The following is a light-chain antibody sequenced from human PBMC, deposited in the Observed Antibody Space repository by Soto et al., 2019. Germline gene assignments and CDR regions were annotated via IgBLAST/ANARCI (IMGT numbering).Light chain of an antibody. CDR3: QQYGSSPFT. CDR1: QSVSSSY. Sequence: EIVFTQSPVTLSFSPVERATLSCRASQSVSSSYLASYEQKPGQAPRLLIYGASSRATGIPDRFSGSGPGTDFTLTISRLEPEDFAVYYCQQYGSSPFTFGPGTKVDI. J-gene: IGKJ3*01. V-gene: IGKV3-20*01. CDR2: GAS.